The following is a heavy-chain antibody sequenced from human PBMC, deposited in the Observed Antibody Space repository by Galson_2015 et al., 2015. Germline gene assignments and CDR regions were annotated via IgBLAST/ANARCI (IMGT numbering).Heavy chain of an antibody. CDR1: GYTFTTYG. Sequence: SVKVSCKASGYTFTTYGISWVRQAPGQGLEWLGWISAYNGDTNYAQKLQGRITLTIDRSMETTYMELRSLRSDDTAVYYCARWGYSGTAIDYWGQGTLVTLSS. J-gene: IGHJ4*02. D-gene: IGHD1-26*01. CDR3: ARWGYSGTAIDY. V-gene: IGHV1-18*04. CDR2: ISAYNGDT.